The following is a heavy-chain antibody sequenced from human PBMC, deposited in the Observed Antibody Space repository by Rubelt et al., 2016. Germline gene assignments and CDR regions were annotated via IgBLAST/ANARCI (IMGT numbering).Heavy chain of an antibody. V-gene: IGHV3-9*01. CDR3: AKDPWHPRVGSGSYRDTTNYYYYYGMDV. D-gene: IGHD3-10*01. CDR1: GFPFEDCV. Sequence: PGRSLRLSCASSGFPFEDCVMHWVRQVPGKGLEWVSGISWNSAMLQYADSVKGRFTISRDNAKNSLHLQMSSLRAEDTALYSCAKDPWHPRVGSGSYRDTTNYYYYYGMDVWGQGTTVTVSS. CDR2: ISWNSAML. J-gene: IGHJ6*02.